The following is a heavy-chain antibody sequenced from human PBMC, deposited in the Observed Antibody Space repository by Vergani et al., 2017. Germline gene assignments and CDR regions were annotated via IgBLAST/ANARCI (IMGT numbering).Heavy chain of an antibody. CDR1: ESTLNSYS. CDR2: IDHTSSDT. J-gene: IGHJ6*02. D-gene: IGHD3-10*01. CDR3: ASITMVRGVVKGYGMDV. Sequence: EVQLMESGGGVVQPGGSLRLSCVASESTLNSYSMNWVRQAPGKGLEWISFIDHTSSDTYYADSVKGRFTISRDKGRKALYLQMGTLRVEDTAVYYCASITMVRGVVKGYGMDVWGHGTTVIVSS. V-gene: IGHV3-48*01.